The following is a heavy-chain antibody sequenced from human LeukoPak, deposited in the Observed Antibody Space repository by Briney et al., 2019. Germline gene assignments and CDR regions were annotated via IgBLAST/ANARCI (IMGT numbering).Heavy chain of an antibody. CDR2: ITYDGSDK. Sequence: GGSLRLSCAASGFTFSSYDMYWVRQAPGKGLEWVAGITYDGSDKYYADSVKGRFTISRDNSKNTLCLQMNSLRAEDTAVYYCAKDTPPKYYDFWSGYFEGDAFDIWGQGTMVTVSS. V-gene: IGHV3-30*18. CDR3: AKDTPPKYYDFWSGYFEGDAFDI. D-gene: IGHD3-3*01. J-gene: IGHJ3*02. CDR1: GFTFSSYD.